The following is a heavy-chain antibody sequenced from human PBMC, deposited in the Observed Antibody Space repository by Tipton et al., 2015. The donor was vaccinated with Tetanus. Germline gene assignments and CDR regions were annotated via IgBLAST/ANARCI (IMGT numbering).Heavy chain of an antibody. D-gene: IGHD4-17*01. CDR2: INGRGSTT. CDR3: ARVIRRSMIGYGVFDS. Sequence: SLRLSCEASGFTFSNYAMAWVRQAPGKGLEWVSFINGRGSTTNYEDSVRGRFTISRDNSKNMVFVQMHSLRGEDTAVYFCARVIRRSMIGYGVFDSWGQGALVAVSS. CDR1: GFTFSNYA. J-gene: IGHJ4*02. V-gene: IGHV3-23*01.